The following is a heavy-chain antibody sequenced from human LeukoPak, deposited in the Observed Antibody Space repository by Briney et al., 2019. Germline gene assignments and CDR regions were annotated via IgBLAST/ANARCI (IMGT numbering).Heavy chain of an antibody. CDR1: GFSFNTYN. Sequence: GGSLRLSCAASGFSFNTYNVNWVRQAPGKGLEWVSSISTASIYIYYADSVKGRFTISRDNAKNSLYLQMNSLRAEDTAVYYCAREIGGGDYYYYYYMDVWGKGTTVSVSS. CDR3: AREIGGGDYYYYYYMDV. J-gene: IGHJ6*03. D-gene: IGHD2-21*02. V-gene: IGHV3-21*06. CDR2: ISTASIYI.